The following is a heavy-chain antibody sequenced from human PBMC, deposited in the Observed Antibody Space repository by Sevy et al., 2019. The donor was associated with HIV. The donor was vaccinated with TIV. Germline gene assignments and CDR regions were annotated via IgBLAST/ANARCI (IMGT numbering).Heavy chain of an antibody. CDR1: GYTFTGYY. D-gene: IGHD2-21*02. V-gene: IGHV1-2*02. CDR2: INPNTSDT. CDR3: ARDFLAVTAIPSDAFDV. Sequence: ASVKVSCKASGYTFTGYYVNWVRQAPGQGLEWMGWINPNTSDTVYSPKFQGRVTMTRDTSISTAYMQLSRLKSDDTAVYYCARDFLAVTAIPSDAFDVWGPGTMVTVSS. J-gene: IGHJ3*01.